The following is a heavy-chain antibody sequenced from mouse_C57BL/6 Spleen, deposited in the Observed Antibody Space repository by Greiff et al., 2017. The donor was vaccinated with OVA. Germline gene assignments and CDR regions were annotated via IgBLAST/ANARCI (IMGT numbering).Heavy chain of an antibody. CDR1: GYTFTSYW. V-gene: IGHV1-69*01. J-gene: IGHJ3*01. CDR2: IDPSDSYT. Sequence: VQLQQPGAELVMPGASVKLSCKASGYTFTSYWMHWVKQRPGQGLEWIGEIDPSDSYTNYNQKFKGKSTLTVDKSSSTAYMQLSSLTSEDSAVYYCARGEGRPFAYWGQGTLVTVSA. CDR3: ARGEGRPFAY.